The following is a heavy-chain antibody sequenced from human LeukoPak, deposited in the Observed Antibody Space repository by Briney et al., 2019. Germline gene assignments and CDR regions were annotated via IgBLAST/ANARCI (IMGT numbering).Heavy chain of an antibody. CDR3: ARVGRYYYDSSGLDY. J-gene: IGHJ4*02. CDR2: ISAYNGNT. Sequence: GASVKVSCKASVYTFTSYGISWVRQAPGQGLEWMGWISAYNGNTNYAQKLQGRVTMTTDTSTSTAYMELRSLRSDDTAVYYCARVGRYYYDSSGLDYWGQGTLVTVSS. CDR1: VYTFTSYG. D-gene: IGHD3-22*01. V-gene: IGHV1-18*01.